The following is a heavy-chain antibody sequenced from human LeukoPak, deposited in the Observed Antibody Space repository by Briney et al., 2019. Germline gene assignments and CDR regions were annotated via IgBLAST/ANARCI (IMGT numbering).Heavy chain of an antibody. CDR3: ARDLDSSSWYILWFDP. J-gene: IGHJ5*02. CDR1: GFTFSSYA. Sequence: GGSLRLSCAASGFTFSSYAMHWVRQAPGKGLEWVAVISYDGSNKYYADSVKGRFTISRDNSKNTLFLQMNSLRAEDTAVYYCARDLDSSSWYILWFDPWGQGTLVTVSS. V-gene: IGHV3-30-3*01. CDR2: ISYDGSNK. D-gene: IGHD6-13*01.